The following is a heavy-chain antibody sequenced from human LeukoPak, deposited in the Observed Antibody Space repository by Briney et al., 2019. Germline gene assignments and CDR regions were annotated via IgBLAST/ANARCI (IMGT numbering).Heavy chain of an antibody. D-gene: IGHD1-26*01. Sequence: PSETLPLTCTVSGASIDFGSYYWSWVRQSPGKRLEWIGRIDHGGVTNYNPSLQSRVTISLDTSQKQFSLKLNSVTAADTAVYYCARGHDYYSEYFQHWGQGTLVSVSS. CDR1: GASIDFGSYY. J-gene: IGHJ1*01. CDR2: IDHGGVT. CDR3: ARGHDYYSEYFQH. V-gene: IGHV4-61*02.